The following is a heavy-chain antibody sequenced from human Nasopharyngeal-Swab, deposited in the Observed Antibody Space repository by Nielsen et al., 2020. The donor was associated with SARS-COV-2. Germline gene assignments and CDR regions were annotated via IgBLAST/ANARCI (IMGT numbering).Heavy chain of an antibody. CDR1: GYSITDLG. CDR2: FATREGKT. D-gene: IGHD5/OR15-5a*01. CDR3: PATVLSRLQGPAPHVDY. J-gene: IGHJ4*02. Sequence: ASGKVSCKISGYSITDLGMHWVRRGTGEGPEWMGGFATREGKTIYAEKFQGRVTMTAATDTHTAYMERSSLRSDNTAVYYLPATVLSRLQGPAPHVDYSRQGSLVTVSS. V-gene: IGHV1-24*01.